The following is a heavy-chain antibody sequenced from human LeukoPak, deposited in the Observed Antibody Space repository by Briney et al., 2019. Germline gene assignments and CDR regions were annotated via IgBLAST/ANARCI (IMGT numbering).Heavy chain of an antibody. CDR3: ARGGRLASVLFDY. Sequence: SETLSLTCTVSGGSISGYYWSWIRQPPGKGLEWIGYIYYSGSTNYNPSLKSRVTISVDTSKNQFSLKLSSVTAADTAVYYCARGGRLASVLFDYWGQGTLVTVSS. D-gene: IGHD3-16*01. J-gene: IGHJ4*02. CDR2: IYYSGST. V-gene: IGHV4-59*01. CDR1: GGSISGYY.